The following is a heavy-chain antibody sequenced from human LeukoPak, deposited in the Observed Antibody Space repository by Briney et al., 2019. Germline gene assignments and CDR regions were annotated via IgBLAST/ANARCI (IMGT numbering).Heavy chain of an antibody. D-gene: IGHD2-21*01. CDR2: IRYDGSNK. CDR3: AKGYCGGDCPFDY. J-gene: IGHJ4*02. V-gene: IGHV3-30*02. Sequence: AFIRYDGSNKYYADSVKGRFTISRDNSKNTLYLQMNSLRAEDTAVYYCAKGYCGGDCPFDYCGQGTLVTVSS.